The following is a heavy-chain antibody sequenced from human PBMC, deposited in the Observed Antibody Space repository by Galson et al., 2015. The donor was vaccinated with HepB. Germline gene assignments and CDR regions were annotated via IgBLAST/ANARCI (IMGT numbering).Heavy chain of an antibody. V-gene: IGHV1-3*01. D-gene: IGHD2-15*01. CDR3: ARDPACSGGSCYGGFGNYFDY. Sequence: SVKVSCKASGYTFTSYAMHWVRQAPGQRLEWMGWINAGNGNTKYSQKFQGRVTITRDTSASTAYMELSSLRSEDTAVYYCARDPACSGGSCYGGFGNYFDYWGQGTLVTVSS. J-gene: IGHJ4*02. CDR2: INAGNGNT. CDR1: GYTFTSYA.